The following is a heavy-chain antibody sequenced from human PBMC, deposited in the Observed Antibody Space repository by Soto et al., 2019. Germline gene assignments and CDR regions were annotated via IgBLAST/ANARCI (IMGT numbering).Heavy chain of an antibody. D-gene: IGHD6-13*01. CDR1: GYTFTGYY. CDR3: ARAGFPGIAAAGYYFDY. J-gene: IGHJ4*02. Sequence: GASVKVSCKASGYTFTGYYMHWVRQAPGQGLEWMGWINPNSGGTNYAQKYKGWVTMTRDTSISTAYMELSRLRSDDTAVYYYARAGFPGIAAAGYYFDYWGQGTLVTVSS. V-gene: IGHV1-2*04. CDR2: INPNSGGT.